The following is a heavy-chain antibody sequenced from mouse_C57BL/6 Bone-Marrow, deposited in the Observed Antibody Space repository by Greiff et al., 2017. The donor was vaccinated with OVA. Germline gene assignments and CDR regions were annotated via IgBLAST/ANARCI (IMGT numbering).Heavy chain of an antibody. V-gene: IGHV3-1*01. CDR1: GYSITSGYD. CDR2: ISYSGST. J-gene: IGHJ3*01. D-gene: IGHD1-1*01. CDR3: ARGGYYYGSSAWFAY. Sequence: DVKLVESGPGLVKPSQSLSLTCTVTGYSITSGYDWHWIRHFPGNKLEWMGYISYSGSTNYNPSLKSRISITHDTSKNHFFLKLNSVTTEDTATYYCARGGYYYGSSAWFAYWGQGTLVTVSA.